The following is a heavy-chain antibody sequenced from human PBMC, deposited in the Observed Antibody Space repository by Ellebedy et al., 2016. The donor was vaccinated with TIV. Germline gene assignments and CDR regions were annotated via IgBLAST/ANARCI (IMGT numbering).Heavy chain of an antibody. V-gene: IGHV3-23*01. J-gene: IGHJ4*02. CDR3: AKNMRTVTTTIDY. CDR1: GFTFSSCA. CDR2: ISGNGGST. Sequence: GGSLRLSCAASGFTFSSCAISWVRQAPGKGLEWVSSISGNGGSTIYADSVKGRFTIPRDNSKNTLYLQMNSLRAEDTAIYYCAKNMRTVTTTIDYWGQGTLVTVSS. D-gene: IGHD4-17*01.